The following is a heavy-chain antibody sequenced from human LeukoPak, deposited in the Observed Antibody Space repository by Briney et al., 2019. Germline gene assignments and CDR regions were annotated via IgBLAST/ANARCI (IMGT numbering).Heavy chain of an antibody. D-gene: IGHD6-13*01. Sequence: SVKVSCKASGGTFSSYTISWVRQAPGQGLEWMGGIIPIFGTANYAQKFQGRVTITADESTSTAYMELSSLRSEDTAVYYCARDQNDSSKSVYWGQGTLVTVSS. V-gene: IGHV1-69*13. CDR1: GGTFSSYT. CDR3: ARDQNDSSKSVY. CDR2: IIPIFGTA. J-gene: IGHJ4*02.